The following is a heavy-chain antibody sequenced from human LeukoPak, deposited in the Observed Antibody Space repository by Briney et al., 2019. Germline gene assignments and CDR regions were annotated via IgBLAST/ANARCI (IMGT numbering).Heavy chain of an antibody. CDR2: IKQDGSEK. CDR1: GFTFSSHW. V-gene: IGHV3-7*01. Sequence: GGSLRLSCAASGFTFSSHWMNWVRQAPGKGLEWVANIKQDGSEKYYVDSEKGRFTISRDNAKNSLYLQMNSLRAEDTAVYYCAREAIGYSSSWEYFQHWGQGTLVTVSS. D-gene: IGHD6-13*01. CDR3: AREAIGYSSSWEYFQH. J-gene: IGHJ1*01.